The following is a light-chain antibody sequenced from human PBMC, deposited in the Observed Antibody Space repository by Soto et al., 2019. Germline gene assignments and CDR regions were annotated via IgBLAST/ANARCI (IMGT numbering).Light chain of an antibody. Sequence: EIVLTQSPGTLSLSPGERATLSCRASQSVSSSYLAWYQQKLGQAPRLLIYGASSRATGIPDRFSGSGSGTDLTLTISRLEPEDFAVYYCQQYGSSPLLTFGGVTKVEIK. CDR1: QSVSSSY. V-gene: IGKV3-20*01. CDR2: GAS. J-gene: IGKJ4*01. CDR3: QQYGSSPLLT.